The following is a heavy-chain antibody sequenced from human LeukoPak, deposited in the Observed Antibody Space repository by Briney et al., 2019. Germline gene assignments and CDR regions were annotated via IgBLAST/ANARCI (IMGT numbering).Heavy chain of an antibody. J-gene: IGHJ3*02. Sequence: SETRSLTCTVSAGSISTYYWSWIRQPPGKGLEWIGYISYTGSTNYNPSLKSRVTISLDTSKNQFSLKLSSVTAAGTAVYYCARRGHSSGVGTFDIWGQGTMVTVSS. V-gene: IGHV4-59*08. CDR3: ARRGHSSGVGTFDI. D-gene: IGHD6-19*01. CDR2: ISYTGST. CDR1: AGSISTYY.